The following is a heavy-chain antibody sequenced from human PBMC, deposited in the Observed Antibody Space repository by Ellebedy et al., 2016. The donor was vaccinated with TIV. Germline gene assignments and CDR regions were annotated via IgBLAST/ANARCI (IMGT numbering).Heavy chain of an antibody. D-gene: IGHD4-17*01. Sequence: SLKISCEASGFTFDDYAMHWVRQAPGKGLELISYISWNSGRIAYADSVKGRFTISRDNAKNSLYLQMNSLRTEDTALYYCAKDTPLRCGFDYWGQGTLVTVSS. CDR3: AKDTPLRCGFDY. V-gene: IGHV3-9*01. CDR2: ISWNSGRI. CDR1: GFTFDDYA. J-gene: IGHJ4*02.